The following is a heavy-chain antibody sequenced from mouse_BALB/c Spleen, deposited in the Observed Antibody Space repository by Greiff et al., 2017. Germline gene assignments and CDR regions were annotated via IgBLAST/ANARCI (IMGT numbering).Heavy chain of an antibody. V-gene: IGHV1-9*01. D-gene: IGHD2-1*01. CDR2: ILPGSGST. CDR1: GYTFSSYW. J-gene: IGHJ4*01. CDR3: ARLGNYVKYYAMDY. Sequence: VKLMESGAELMKPGASVKISCKATGYTFSSYWIEWVKQRPGHGLEWIGEILPGSGSTNYNEKFKGKATFTADTSSNTAYMQLSSLTSEDSAVYYCARLGNYVKYYAMDYWGQGTSVTVSS.